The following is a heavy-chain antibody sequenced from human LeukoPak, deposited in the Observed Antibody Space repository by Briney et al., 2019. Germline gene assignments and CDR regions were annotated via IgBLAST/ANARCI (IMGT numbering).Heavy chain of an antibody. D-gene: IGHD6-13*01. CDR1: GGSISSGGYY. J-gene: IGHJ4*02. CDR3: ARDPSAAAGARFDY. Sequence: PSETLSLTCTVSGGSISSGGYYWSWIRQPPGKGLEWIGYIYHSGSTYYNPSLKSRVTISVDRSKNQFSLKLSSVTAADTAVYYCARDPSAAAGARFDYWGQGTLVTVSS. V-gene: IGHV4-30-2*01. CDR2: IYHSGST.